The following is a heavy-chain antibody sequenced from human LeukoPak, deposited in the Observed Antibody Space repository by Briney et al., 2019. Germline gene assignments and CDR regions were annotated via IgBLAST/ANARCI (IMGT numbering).Heavy chain of an antibody. D-gene: IGHD5-12*01. CDR3: ARVRGYSGYVPKYYFDY. CDR1: GYTFTSYG. V-gene: IGHV1-18*01. J-gene: IGHJ4*02. Sequence: ASVKVSCKASGYTFTSYGISWVRQAPGQGLEWMGWISAYNGNTHYAQKLQGRVTMTTDTSTSTVYMELRSLRSDDTAVYYCARVRGYSGYVPKYYFDYWGQGTLVTVSS. CDR2: ISAYNGNT.